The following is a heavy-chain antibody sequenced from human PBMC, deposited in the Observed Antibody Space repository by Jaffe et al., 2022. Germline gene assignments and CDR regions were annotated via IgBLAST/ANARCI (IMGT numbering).Heavy chain of an antibody. CDR2: IRSKAYGGTT. D-gene: IGHD1-26*01. V-gene: IGHV3-49*04. Sequence: EVQLVESGGGLVQPGRSLRLSCTASGFTFGDYAMSWVRQAPGKGLEWVGFIRSKAYGGTTEYAASVKGRFTISRDDSKSIAYLQMNSLKTEDTAVYYCTSSREGDGGYVFDYWGQGTLVTVSS. CDR1: GFTFGDYA. CDR3: TSSREGDGGYVFDY. J-gene: IGHJ4*02.